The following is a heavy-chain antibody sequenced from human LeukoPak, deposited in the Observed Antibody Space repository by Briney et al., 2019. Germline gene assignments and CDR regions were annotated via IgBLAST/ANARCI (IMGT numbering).Heavy chain of an antibody. Sequence: SETLSLTCTVSGGSISSSSYYWGWIRQPPGKGLEWIGSIYYSGSTYYNPSLKSRVTISVDTSKNQFSLKLSSVTAADTAVYYCARHSAVTTFALHYWGQGTLVTVPA. CDR3: ARHSAVTTFALHY. D-gene: IGHD4-11*01. V-gene: IGHV4-39*01. CDR2: IYYSGST. CDR1: GGSISSSSYY. J-gene: IGHJ4*02.